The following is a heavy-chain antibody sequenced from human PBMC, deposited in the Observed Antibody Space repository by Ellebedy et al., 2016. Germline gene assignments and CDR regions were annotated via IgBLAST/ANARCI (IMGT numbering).Heavy chain of an antibody. V-gene: IGHV3-23*01. CDR2: ISGSGGST. J-gene: IGHJ6*02. Sequence: GGSLRLXXAASGFTFSSYAMSWVRQAPGKGLEWVSAISGSGGSTYYADSVKGRFTISRDNSKNTLYLQMNSLRAEDTAVYYCAKALPSDSSGYSYYYGMDVWGQGTTVTVSS. D-gene: IGHD3-22*01. CDR1: GFTFSSYA. CDR3: AKALPSDSSGYSYYYGMDV.